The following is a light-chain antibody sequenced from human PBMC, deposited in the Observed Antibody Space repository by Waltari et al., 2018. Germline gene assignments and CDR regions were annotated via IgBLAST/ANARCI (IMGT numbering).Light chain of an antibody. CDR3: SSYTSSSTYVV. Sequence: QSALTQPASVSGSPGQSLTISCTGTSSDVGGYNYVSWYQQHPGNAPKLMIYEVSNRPSGVSNRFSGSKSGNTASLTISGLQAEDEADYYCSSYTSSSTYVVFGGVTNLTVL. J-gene: IGLJ2*01. CDR1: SSDVGGYNY. CDR2: EVS. V-gene: IGLV2-14*01.